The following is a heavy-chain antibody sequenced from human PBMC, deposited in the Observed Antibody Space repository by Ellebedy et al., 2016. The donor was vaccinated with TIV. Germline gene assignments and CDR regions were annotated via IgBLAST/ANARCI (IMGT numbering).Heavy chain of an antibody. D-gene: IGHD6-19*01. CDR1: GITFSNYH. CDR2: MTNSGSSV. Sequence: GESLKISCAASGITFSNYHMNWVRQAPGKGLEWISKMTNSGSSVYYADSVKGRFTISRDNAKNLLYLQMNSLRDEDTAVYYCAVGFSSGYWGQGTLVTVSS. V-gene: IGHV3-48*02. CDR3: AVGFSSGY. J-gene: IGHJ4*02.